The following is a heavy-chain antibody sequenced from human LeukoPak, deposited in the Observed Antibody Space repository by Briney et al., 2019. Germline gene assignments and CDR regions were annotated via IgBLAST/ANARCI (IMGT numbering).Heavy chain of an antibody. J-gene: IGHJ4*02. Sequence: ASVKVSCKVSGYTLTELSMHWVRQAPGKGLQWMGGFDPEDGETIYAQKFQGRVTMTEDTSTDTAYMELSSLRSEDTAVYYCATPGHLYCSSTSCYAYGYWGQGTLVTVSS. D-gene: IGHD2-2*01. CDR3: ATPGHLYCSSTSCYAYGY. CDR2: FDPEDGET. CDR1: GYTLTELS. V-gene: IGHV1-24*01.